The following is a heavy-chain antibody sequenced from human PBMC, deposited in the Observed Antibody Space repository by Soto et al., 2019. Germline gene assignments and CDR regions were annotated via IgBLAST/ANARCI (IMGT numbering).Heavy chain of an antibody. J-gene: IGHJ5*02. CDR2: INGDGSST. Sequence: EVQLVESGGGLVQPGGSLRLSCAASGFVFSNYWMHWVRQTPGKGLVWVSRINGDGSSTSYADSVRGRFTISRDNAENALYLQMNSLRADDTALYYCARLWVDGDSVPWGQGTLVTVSS. CDR1: GFVFSNYW. D-gene: IGHD4-17*01. V-gene: IGHV3-74*01. CDR3: ARLWVDGDSVP.